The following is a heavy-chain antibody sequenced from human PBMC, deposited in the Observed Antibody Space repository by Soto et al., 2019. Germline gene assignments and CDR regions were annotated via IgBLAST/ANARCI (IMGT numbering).Heavy chain of an antibody. CDR2: INPSGGST. J-gene: IGHJ5*02. CDR3: ARYCSSTSCYSHQEDWFDP. Sequence: QVQLVQSGAEVKKPGASVKVSCKASGYTFTSYYMHWVRQAPGQGLEWMGIINPSGGSTSYEQKFQGRVTMTRDTSTSTVYMELSSLRSEDTAVYYCARYCSSTSCYSHQEDWFDPWGQGTLVTVSS. CDR1: GYTFTSYY. D-gene: IGHD2-2*01. V-gene: IGHV1-46*03.